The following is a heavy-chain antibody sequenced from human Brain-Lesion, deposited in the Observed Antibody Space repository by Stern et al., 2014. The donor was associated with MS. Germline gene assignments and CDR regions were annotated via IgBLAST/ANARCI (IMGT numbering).Heavy chain of an antibody. D-gene: IGHD2-2*01. V-gene: IGHV4-61*02. J-gene: IGHJ6*02. CDR3: ARGRVVPGFQYYATDV. CDR1: GGSISSGGYY. Sequence: QVQLQESGPGLVKPSQTLSLSCTVSGGSISSGGYYWSWIRQPAGKGLEWIGRIFNSGSTSYNPSLKSRVTISIDTSKTHFSLRLTPMTAADTAVYYCARGRVVPGFQYYATDVWGQGTTVIVSS. CDR2: IFNSGST.